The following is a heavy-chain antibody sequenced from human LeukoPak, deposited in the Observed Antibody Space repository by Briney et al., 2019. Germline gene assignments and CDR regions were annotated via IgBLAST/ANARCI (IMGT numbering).Heavy chain of an antibody. J-gene: IGHJ4*02. CDR1: GYTLTELS. CDR3: ATDYRSSGSYYGYDY. V-gene: IGHV1-24*01. D-gene: IGHD1-26*01. CDR2: FDPEDGET. Sequence: ASVKVSCKVSGYTLTELSMHWGRKPPGKGLGWIGVFDPEDGETIYAQKFQGRVTMTEDTSTDTAYMELSSLRSEDTAVYYCATDYRSSGSYYGYDYWGQGTLVTVSS.